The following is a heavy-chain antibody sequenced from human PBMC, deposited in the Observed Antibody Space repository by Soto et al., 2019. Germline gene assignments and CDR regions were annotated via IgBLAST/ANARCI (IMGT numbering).Heavy chain of an antibody. D-gene: IGHD1-26*01. CDR1: GFSFTTYV. J-gene: IGHJ3*02. CDR2: ISHDGSYK. Sequence: ESGGGVVQPGRSLRLSCAASGFSFTTYVMHWVRQAPGKGLEWVAVISHDGSYKYYGDAVKGQFTISRDTSKNAVYLEMNSLRPEDTAVYYCAKGLLAIVGTTLPRDAFNIWGQGTMVTVSS. CDR3: AKGLLAIVGTTLPRDAFNI. V-gene: IGHV3-30*18.